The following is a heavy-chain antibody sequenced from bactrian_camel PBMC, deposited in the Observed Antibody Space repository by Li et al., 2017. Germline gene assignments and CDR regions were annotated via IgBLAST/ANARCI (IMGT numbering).Heavy chain of an antibody. CDR2: IESDGST. CDR1: GDTIGRYC. J-gene: IGHJ4*01. D-gene: IGHD7*01. CDR3: AAAPFTLCPGQRTWWRPGVWCD. Sequence: HVQLVESGGGSVQVGGSLTLSCVASGDTIGRYCMGWFRQIPDREREGVAGIESDGSTSYADSVKGRVTISQDTDKNALYLEMNSLKPEDTAMYYCAAAPFTLCPGQRTWWRPGVWCDWGQGTQVTVS. V-gene: IGHV3S55*01.